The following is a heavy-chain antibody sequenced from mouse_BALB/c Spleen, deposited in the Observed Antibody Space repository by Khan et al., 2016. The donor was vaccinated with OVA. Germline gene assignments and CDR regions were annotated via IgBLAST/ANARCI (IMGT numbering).Heavy chain of an antibody. Sequence: VQLQQSGPELVKPGASVKISCKASGYTFTDYNMDWVRQSHGKSLEWIGYIFPNNGDSGYNQKFKTKAALSVDTSSSPAFMEPRSLTSEDSSVYYWTRSGYGSFGYWGRGTLVTVSA. CDR1: GYTFTDYN. CDR2: IFPNNGDS. J-gene: IGHJ3*02. V-gene: IGHV1S29*02. CDR3: TRSGYGSFGY. D-gene: IGHD1-2*01.